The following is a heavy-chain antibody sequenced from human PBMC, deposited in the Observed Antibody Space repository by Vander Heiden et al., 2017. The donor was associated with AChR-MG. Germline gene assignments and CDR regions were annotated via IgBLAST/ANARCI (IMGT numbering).Heavy chain of an antibody. Sequence: QVQLVPYGAEVKKPGSPVKVSCKASGGTFRSYAISWVRQAPGQGLEWMGGIIPIFGTANYAQKFQGRVTITADESTSTAYMELSSLRSEDTAVYYCAGAALLYDSSGYYGYWGQGTLVTVSS. D-gene: IGHD3-22*01. J-gene: IGHJ4*02. CDR2: IIPIFGTA. CDR3: AGAALLYDSSGYYGY. V-gene: IGHV1-69*01. CDR1: GGTFRSYA.